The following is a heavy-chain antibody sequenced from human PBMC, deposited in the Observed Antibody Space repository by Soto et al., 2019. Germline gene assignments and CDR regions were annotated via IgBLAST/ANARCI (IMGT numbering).Heavy chain of an antibody. Sequence: EVQLLESGGGLVQPGGSLRLSCAASGFTFSSYAMSWVRQAPGKGLEWVSAISGSGGSTYYADSVKGRFTISRDNSKNTLYLQMNSLRAEDTAVYYCARYSEMATGANRLGYWGQGTLVTVSS. CDR2: ISGSGGST. D-gene: IGHD1-26*01. J-gene: IGHJ4*02. CDR1: GFTFSSYA. V-gene: IGHV3-23*01. CDR3: ARYSEMATGANRLGY.